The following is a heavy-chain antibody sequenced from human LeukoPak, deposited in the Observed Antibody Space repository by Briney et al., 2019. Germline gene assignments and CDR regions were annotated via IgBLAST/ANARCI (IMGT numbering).Heavy chain of an antibody. D-gene: IGHD2-2*01. CDR1: GGSISSYY. J-gene: IGHJ3*02. CDR3: ARHGLDCSSTSCSDAFDI. V-gene: IGHV4-59*08. CDR2: IYYSGST. Sequence: PSETLSLTCTVSGGSISSYYWSWIRQPPGKGLEWIGYIYYSGSTNYNPSLKSRVTISVDTSKNQFSLKLSSVTAADTAVYYCARHGLDCSSTSCSDAFDIWGQGTMVTVSS.